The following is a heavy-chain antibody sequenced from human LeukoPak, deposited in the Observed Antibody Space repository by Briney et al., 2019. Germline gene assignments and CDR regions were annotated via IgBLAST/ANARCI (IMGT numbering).Heavy chain of an antibody. CDR1: GFTFSSYA. CDR2: ISYDGSNK. J-gene: IGHJ4*02. V-gene: IGHV3-30-3*01. D-gene: IGHD3-22*01. CDR3: TTVVGYYDSSGYYYFDY. Sequence: GGSLRLSCAASGFTFSSYAMHWVRQAPGKGLEWVAVISYDGSNKYYADSVKGRFTISRDNSKNSLYLQMNSLRAEDTAVYYCTTVVGYYDSSGYYYFDYWGQGTLVTVSS.